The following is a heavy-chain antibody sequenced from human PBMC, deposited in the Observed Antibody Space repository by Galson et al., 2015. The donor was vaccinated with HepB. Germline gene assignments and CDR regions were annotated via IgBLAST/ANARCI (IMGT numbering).Heavy chain of an antibody. CDR3: ARLVYDCSGGSCRNWFDP. D-gene: IGHD2-15*01. J-gene: IGHJ5*02. CDR2: IYYSGST. CDR1: GGSISSYY. V-gene: IGHV4-59*08. Sequence: LSLTCTVSGGSISSYYWSWIRQPPGKGLEWIGYIYYSGSTNYNPSLKSRVTISVDTSKNQFSLKLSSVTAADTAVYYCARLVYDCSGGSCRNWFDPWGQGTLVTVSS.